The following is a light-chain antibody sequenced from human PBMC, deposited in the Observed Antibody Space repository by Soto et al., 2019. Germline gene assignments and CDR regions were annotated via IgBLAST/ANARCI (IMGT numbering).Light chain of an antibody. CDR2: EVT. J-gene: IGLJ1*01. CDR3: SSYAGSNNFV. V-gene: IGLV2-8*01. Sequence: QSALTQPAYVSGSPGQSITISCTGTSSDVGYYDYVSWYQQHPGKAPKLVIHEVTKRPSGVPDRVSASKSCNTASLTVSGLRAEEEADYYCSSYAGSNNFVFGSGTKVTVL. CDR1: SSDVGYYDY.